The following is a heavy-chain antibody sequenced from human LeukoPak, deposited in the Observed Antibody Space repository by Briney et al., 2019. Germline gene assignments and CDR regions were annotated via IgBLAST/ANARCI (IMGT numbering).Heavy chain of an antibody. CDR3: ARRPCGGDCYLEDY. D-gene: IGHD2-21*02. J-gene: IGHJ4*02. V-gene: IGHV4-34*01. CDR1: GGSFSGYY. CDR2: INHSGST. Sequence: SETLSLTCAVYGGSFSGYYWSWIRQPPGKGLEWIGEINHSGSTNYNPSLKSRVTISVDTSRNQFSLKLSSVTAADTAVYYCARRPCGGDCYLEDYWGQGTLVTVSS.